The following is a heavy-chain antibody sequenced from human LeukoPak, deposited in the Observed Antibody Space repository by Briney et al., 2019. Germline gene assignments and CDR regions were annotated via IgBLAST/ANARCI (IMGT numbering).Heavy chain of an antibody. CDR2: IYYSGST. CDR3: ARARPRLIAAAGPFDP. CDR1: GGSISSYY. V-gene: IGHV4-59*01. J-gene: IGHJ5*02. D-gene: IGHD6-13*01. Sequence: SETLSLTCTVSGGSISSYYWNWIRQPPGEGLEWIGYIYYSGSTNYNPSLKSRVTISVDTSKNQFSLKLNSVTAADTAVYYCARARPRLIAAAGPFDPWGQGTLVTVSS.